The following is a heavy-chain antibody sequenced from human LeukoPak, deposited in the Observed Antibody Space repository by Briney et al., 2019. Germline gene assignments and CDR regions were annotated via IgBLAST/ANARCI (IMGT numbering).Heavy chain of an antibody. V-gene: IGHV3-9*01. CDR3: AKGTMWAAATAHDF. CDR1: GFTFDDYA. J-gene: IGHJ4*02. Sequence: PGRSLRLSCAASGFTFDDYAMHWVRQAPGKGLEWVSGISWNSGSIGYADSAKGRFTISRDNSENTLYLQMNSLRAEDTAVYYCAKGTMWAAATAHDFWGQGTLVTVSS. D-gene: IGHD6-13*01. CDR2: ISWNSGSI.